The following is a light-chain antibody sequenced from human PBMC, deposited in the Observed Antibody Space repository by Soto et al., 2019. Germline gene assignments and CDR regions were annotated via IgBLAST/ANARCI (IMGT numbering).Light chain of an antibody. V-gene: IGKV3-15*01. J-gene: IGKJ1*01. CDR3: QQYNSYPWT. Sequence: EIVMTPSPATLSVSPGERATLSCRASQSVSSNLAWYQQKPGQAPRLLIYGASTRATGIPARFSGSGSGTEFTLTISSLQPDDFATYYCQQYNSYPWTFGQGTKVDNK. CDR2: GAS. CDR1: QSVSSN.